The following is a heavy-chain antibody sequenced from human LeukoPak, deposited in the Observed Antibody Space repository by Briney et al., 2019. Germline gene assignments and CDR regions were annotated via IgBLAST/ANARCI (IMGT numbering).Heavy chain of an antibody. CDR3: ARDNSIADRGWWFDP. V-gene: IGHV1-46*01. Sequence: ASVKVSCKSSGYIFTNHYMHWVRQAPGRGLEWMGLINPSGISTLYAEKFRGRIIMTRDMSTATDYMELSSLRSEDTAVYYCARDNSIADRGWWFDPWGQGTLVTVSS. J-gene: IGHJ5*02. CDR1: GYIFTNHY. D-gene: IGHD4-23*01. CDR2: INPSGIST.